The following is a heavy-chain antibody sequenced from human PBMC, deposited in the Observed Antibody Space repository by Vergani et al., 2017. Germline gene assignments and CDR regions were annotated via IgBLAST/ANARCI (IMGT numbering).Heavy chain of an antibody. CDR1: GGSISSYY. CDR2: IYYSGST. CDR3: ARLGLLQHEFDY. Sequence: QVQLQESGPGLVKPSETLSLTCTVSGGSISSYYWSWIRQPAGKGLEWIGSIYYSGSTYYNPSLKSRVTISVDTSKNQFSLKLSSVTAADTAVYYCARLGLLQHEFDYWGQGTLVTVSS. V-gene: IGHV4-59*05. D-gene: IGHD6-13*01. J-gene: IGHJ4*02.